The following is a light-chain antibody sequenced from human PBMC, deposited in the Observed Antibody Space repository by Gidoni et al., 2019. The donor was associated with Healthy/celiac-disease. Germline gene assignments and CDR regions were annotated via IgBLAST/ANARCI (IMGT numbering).Light chain of an antibody. CDR2: STS. CDR3: LLYYGGAYV. Sequence: QTLVTQDPSLTVSPGGTVTLPCASSTGTVTSGYYPNCFQQKPGQAPRALSYSTSNKHSWTPARFSGSLLGGKAALTLSGVQPEDEADYYCLLYYGGAYVFGTGTKVTVL. CDR1: TGTVTSGYY. V-gene: IGLV7-43*01. J-gene: IGLJ1*01.